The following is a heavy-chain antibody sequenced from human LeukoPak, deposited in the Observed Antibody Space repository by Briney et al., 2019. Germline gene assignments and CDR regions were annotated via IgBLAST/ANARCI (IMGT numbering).Heavy chain of an antibody. CDR1: AFIFSGHW. V-gene: IGHV3-7*03. D-gene: IGHD3-16*01. CDR3: AREGLRGFDY. Sequence: GGSLRLSCEGSAFIFSGHWMNWVRQTPGKGLEWVASIKEDGSERQYVDSVKGRFSISRDNTKGSLFLQLNSLRAEDTAVYYCAREGLRGFDYWGQGTLVTVSS. J-gene: IGHJ4*02. CDR2: IKEDGSER.